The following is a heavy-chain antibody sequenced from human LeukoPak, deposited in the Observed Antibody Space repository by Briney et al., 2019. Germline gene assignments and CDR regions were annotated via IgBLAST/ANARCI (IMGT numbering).Heavy chain of an antibody. CDR2: IYYSGST. CDR3: TRGSIAYYYMDV. D-gene: IGHD3-22*01. V-gene: IGHV4-59*01. J-gene: IGHJ6*03. Sequence: SETLSLTCTVSGGSISSYYWSWIRQPPGKGLEWIGYIYYSGSTNYNPSLKSRVTISVDTSKNQFSLKLSSVTAADTAVYYCTRGSIAYYYMDVWGKGTTVTISS. CDR1: GGSISSYY.